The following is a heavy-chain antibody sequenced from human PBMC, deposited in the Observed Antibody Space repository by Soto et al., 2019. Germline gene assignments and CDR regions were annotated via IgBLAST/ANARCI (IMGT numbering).Heavy chain of an antibody. D-gene: IGHD6-6*01. Sequence: EVQLVESGGGLVQPGRSLRLSCVASGFSFDDYAMHWVRQAPGKGLEWVAGISWNSGSIGYADSVKGRFTISRDNAKNSLYVQMNSLRAEDTAVYYCAKAPVDQLVVNWFDPWGQGTLVTVSS. CDR1: GFSFDDYA. CDR2: ISWNSGSI. V-gene: IGHV3-9*01. J-gene: IGHJ5*02. CDR3: AKAPVDQLVVNWFDP.